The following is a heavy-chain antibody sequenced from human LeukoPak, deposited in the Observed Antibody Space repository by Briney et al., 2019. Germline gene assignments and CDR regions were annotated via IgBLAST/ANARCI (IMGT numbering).Heavy chain of an antibody. V-gene: IGHV3-23*01. CDR3: ARAVDKGTGYYMDF. J-gene: IGHJ4*02. CDR1: GFTFTSYA. CDR2: ISGSGGST. D-gene: IGHD3-22*01. Sequence: PGGSLRLSCAASGFTFTSYAMSWVRQAPGKGLEWVSVISGSGGSTHYADSVKGRFTISRDNSKNAVSLQMNNLRTEDTAMYYCARAVDKGTGYYMDFWGQGTLVTVSS.